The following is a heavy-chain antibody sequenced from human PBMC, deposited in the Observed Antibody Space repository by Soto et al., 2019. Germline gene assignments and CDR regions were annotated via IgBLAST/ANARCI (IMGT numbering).Heavy chain of an antibody. J-gene: IGHJ4*02. CDR3: AKPSYIFGVLITGEFEY. V-gene: IGHV3-23*01. Sequence: GGSLRLSCAASGFTFSNYALSWVRQAPGKGLQWVSAISGSGGSTHYADSVKGRFTISRDNSKNMVFLQMNSLRAEDTAVYYCAKPSYIFGVLITGEFEYWGPGTQVTVSS. CDR2: ISGSGGST. CDR1: GFTFSNYA. D-gene: IGHD3-3*02.